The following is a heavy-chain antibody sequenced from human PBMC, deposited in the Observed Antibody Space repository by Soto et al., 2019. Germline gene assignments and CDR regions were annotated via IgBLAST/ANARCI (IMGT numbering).Heavy chain of an antibody. CDR2: IFYSGST. D-gene: IGHD5-18*01. CDR1: GDSIRNYY. Sequence: PSETLSLTCTVYGDSIRNYYWSWIRQHPGKGLEYIGYIFYSGSTNYNPSLKSRVAISVYTSRNQFALKLRSVTAADTATYYCARVKRGYRYGSISEFWGRGTLVRVS. CDR3: ARVKRGYRYGSISEF. J-gene: IGHJ4*01. V-gene: IGHV4-59*01.